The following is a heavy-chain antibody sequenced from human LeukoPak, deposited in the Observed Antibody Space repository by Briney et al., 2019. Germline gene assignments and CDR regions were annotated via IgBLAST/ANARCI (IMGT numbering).Heavy chain of an antibody. CDR3: AKEYSGYDFDY. Sequence: PGGSLRLSCAASGFTLRSYDMSWVRQAPGKGLEWVAATGGSGGNTYYADSVKGRFTISRDNSKNTLYLQMNSLRAEDTAVYYCAKEYSGYDFDYWGQGTLVTVSS. V-gene: IGHV3-23*01. D-gene: IGHD5-12*01. J-gene: IGHJ4*02. CDR1: GFTLRSYD. CDR2: TGGSGGNT.